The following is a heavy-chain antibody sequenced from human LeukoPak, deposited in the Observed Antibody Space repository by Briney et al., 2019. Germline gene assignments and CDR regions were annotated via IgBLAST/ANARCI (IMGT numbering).Heavy chain of an antibody. J-gene: IGHJ4*02. CDR3: ARTYYSGKIDY. Sequence: PSETLSLTCTVSGGSISSSSYYWGWIRQPPGKGLEWIGSIYYSGSTYYNPSLKSRVTISVDTSKNQFSLKLSSVTAADTAVYYCARTYYSGKIDYWGQGILGTVSS. CDR1: GGSISSSSYY. CDR2: IYYSGST. D-gene: IGHD3-22*01. V-gene: IGHV4-39*07.